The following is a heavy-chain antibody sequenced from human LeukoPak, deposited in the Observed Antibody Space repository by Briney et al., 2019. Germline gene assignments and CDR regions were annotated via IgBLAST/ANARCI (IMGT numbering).Heavy chain of an antibody. V-gene: IGHV4-59*01. CDR3: ARAPGVTHYDFWSGSYYYYYYMDV. D-gene: IGHD3-3*01. CDR2: IYYSGST. Sequence: SETLSLTCTVSSGSIGSYYWSWIRQPPGKGLEWIGYIYYSGSTNYNPSLKSRVTISVDTSKNQFSLKLSSVTAADTAVYYCARAPGVTHYDFWSGSYYYYYYMDVWGKGTTVTVSS. J-gene: IGHJ6*03. CDR1: SGSIGSYY.